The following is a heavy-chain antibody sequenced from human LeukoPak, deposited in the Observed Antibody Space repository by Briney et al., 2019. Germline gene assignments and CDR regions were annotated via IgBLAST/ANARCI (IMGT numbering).Heavy chain of an antibody. J-gene: IGHJ3*02. V-gene: IGHV4-39*01. CDR1: GGSISGRSYH. CDR2: IYYSGST. D-gene: IGHD3-9*01. CDR3: ARHQIDTDAFDI. Sequence: SETLSLTCTVSGGSISGRSYHWGWIRQPPGKGLEWIGNIYYSGSTYYNPSLKSRVTISVDTSKNQFSLKLSSVTAADTAVYYCARHQIDTDAFDIWGQGTMVTVSS.